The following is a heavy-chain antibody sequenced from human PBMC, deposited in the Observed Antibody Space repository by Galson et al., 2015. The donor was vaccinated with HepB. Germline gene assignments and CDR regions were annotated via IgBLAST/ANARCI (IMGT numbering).Heavy chain of an antibody. D-gene: IGHD3-22*01. CDR3: AREDGYSHFDY. CDR1: GFTVSSNY. V-gene: IGHV3-53*01. J-gene: IGHJ4*02. Sequence: SLRLSCAASGFTVSSNYMSWVRQAPGKGLEWVSVIYSGGSTYYADSVKGRFTISGDNSKNTLYLQMNSLRAEDTAVYYCAREDGYSHFDYRGQGTLVTVSS. CDR2: IYSGGST.